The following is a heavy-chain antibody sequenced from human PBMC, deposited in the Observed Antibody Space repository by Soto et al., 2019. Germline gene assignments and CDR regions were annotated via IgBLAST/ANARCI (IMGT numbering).Heavy chain of an antibody. D-gene: IGHD1-26*01. CDR3: ARDQGAPDDAFDF. J-gene: IGHJ3*01. Sequence: QVQLQQWGAGLLQPSETLSLPCAVFGGSFSGYYWSWIRQPPGKGLEWIGEINHSGSTNYNPSLTSRITISVDTTKNQFSLKLSSVTAADTAVYYCARDQGAPDDAFDFWGQGTMVTVSS. V-gene: IGHV4-34*01. CDR2: INHSGST. CDR1: GGSFSGYY.